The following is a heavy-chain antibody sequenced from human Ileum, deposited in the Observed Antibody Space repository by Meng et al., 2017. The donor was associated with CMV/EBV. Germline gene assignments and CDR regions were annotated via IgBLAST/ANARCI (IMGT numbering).Heavy chain of an antibody. V-gene: IGHV3-23*04. CDR2: SGSGAST. CDR1: GFTVSSNY. CDR3: ARPISGWSPLVY. J-gene: IGHJ4*02. Sequence: EVQLVGSGGGLIQRVGSLRLSCAASGFTVSSNYMSWVRQAPGKGLEWVSSISGSGASTYYADSVNGRFSLSRDNSKNTVSLQMNSLRAEDTAVYYCARPISGWSPLVYWGQGTLVTVSS. D-gene: IGHD6-19*01.